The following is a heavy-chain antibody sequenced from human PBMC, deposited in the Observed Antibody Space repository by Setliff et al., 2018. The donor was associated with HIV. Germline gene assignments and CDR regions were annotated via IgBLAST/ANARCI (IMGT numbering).Heavy chain of an antibody. CDR1: GESITSHY. D-gene: IGHD2-21*02. V-gene: IGHV4-59*11. Sequence: SETLSLTCTVSGESITSHYWSWIRQPPGKGLEWIAYIYYSGTTNYNPSLKSRDTILVDTSKNQVSLKVTFVTTAATAVYYCARGWGDHSLDYWGQGALVTVSS. CDR3: ARGWGDHSLDY. J-gene: IGHJ4*02. CDR2: IYYSGTT.